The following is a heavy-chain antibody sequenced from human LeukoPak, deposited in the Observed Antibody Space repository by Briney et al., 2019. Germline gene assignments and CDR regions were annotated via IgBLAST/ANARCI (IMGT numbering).Heavy chain of an antibody. J-gene: IGHJ4*02. CDR2: ISAYNGNT. V-gene: IGHV1-18*04. CDR1: GYTFTSYG. CDR3: ARGGRNYYDSSGSRAGDY. D-gene: IGHD3-22*01. Sequence: ASVKVSCKASGYTFTSYGISWVRQAPGQGLEWMGWISAYNGNTNYAQKLQGRVTMTTDTSTSTAYMELRSLRSGDTAVYYCARGGRNYYDSSGSRAGDYWGQGTLVTVSS.